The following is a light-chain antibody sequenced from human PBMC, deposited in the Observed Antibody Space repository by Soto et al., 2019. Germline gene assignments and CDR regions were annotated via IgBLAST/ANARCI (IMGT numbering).Light chain of an antibody. V-gene: IGKV1-5*03. CDR3: QQYKSYSLT. CDR1: QSNSSW. J-gene: IGKJ4*01. Sequence: DIQMTQSPSTLSASVGDRVTITCRASQSNSSWLAWYQQKPGKAPKLLIYKASSLESGVPSRFSGSGSGTEFTLTISGLQPDDFATYYCQQYKSYSLTFGGGTKVEIK. CDR2: KAS.